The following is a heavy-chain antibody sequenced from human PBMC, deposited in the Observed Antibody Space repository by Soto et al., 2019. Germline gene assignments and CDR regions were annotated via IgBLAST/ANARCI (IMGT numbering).Heavy chain of an antibody. CDR2: IYYSGST. V-gene: IGHV4-59*01. J-gene: IGHJ4*02. CDR1: GGSISSYY. D-gene: IGHD2-15*01. CDR3: ARNGLGYCSGGSCYDFDY. Sequence: SETLSLTCTVSGGSISSYYWSWIRQPPGKGLEWIGYIYYSGSTNYNPSLKSRVTISVDTSKNQFSLKLSSVTAADTAVYYCARNGLGYCSGGSCYDFDYWGQGTLVTVSS.